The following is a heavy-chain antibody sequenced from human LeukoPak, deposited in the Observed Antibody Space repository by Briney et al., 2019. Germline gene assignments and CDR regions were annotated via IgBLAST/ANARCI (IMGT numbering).Heavy chain of an antibody. Sequence: ASVKASCKASGYSFTDYHIHWVRQAPGQGLEWLGWINPKNGGTKYARKFWGRFTLTEDTSSSTAYMELNRLTSDDTAVYFCARDRGGGFDLAFFDHWGQGTLVTVSS. CDR2: INPKNGGT. D-gene: IGHD5-12*01. CDR1: GYSFTDYH. J-gene: IGHJ4*02. V-gene: IGHV1-2*02. CDR3: ARDRGGGFDLAFFDH.